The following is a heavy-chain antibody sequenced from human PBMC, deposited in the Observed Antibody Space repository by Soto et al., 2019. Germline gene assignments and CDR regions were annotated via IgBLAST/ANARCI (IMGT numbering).Heavy chain of an antibody. V-gene: IGHV2-5*02. Sequence: QITLKESGPTLVKPTQTLTLTCTFSGFSLSTSGVGVGWIRQPPGKALEWLALIYWDDDKRYSPSLKSRLTITKGTSKNQVVLTMTNMDPVDTATYYCAHLDYGDSPWLNWYFDLWGRGTLVTVSS. CDR1: GFSLSTSGVG. D-gene: IGHD4-17*01. CDR3: AHLDYGDSPWLNWYFDL. J-gene: IGHJ2*01. CDR2: IYWDDDK.